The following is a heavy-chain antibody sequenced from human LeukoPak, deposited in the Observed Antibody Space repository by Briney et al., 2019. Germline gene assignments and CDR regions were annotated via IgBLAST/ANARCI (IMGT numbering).Heavy chain of an antibody. D-gene: IGHD6-6*01. J-gene: IGHJ4*02. V-gene: IGHV3-30*18. Sequence: PGRSLRLSCAASGFTFSSYGMHWVRQAPGKGLEWVAVISYDGSNKYYADSVKGRFTISRDNSKNTLYLQMNSLRAEDTAVYYCAKDLQYGAYSSSSSFDYWGQGTLVTVSS. CDR2: ISYDGSNK. CDR3: AKDLQYGAYSSSSSFDY. CDR1: GFTFSSYG.